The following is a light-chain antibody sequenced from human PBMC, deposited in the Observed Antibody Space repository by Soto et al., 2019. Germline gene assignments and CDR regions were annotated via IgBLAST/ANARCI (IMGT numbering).Light chain of an antibody. V-gene: IGKV1-5*01. CDR3: QQYNHYYS. CDR2: GGS. Sequence: DIQLTQSPSTLSACVGDRVTITCRASQSIDKWLAWYQQKLGKAPELLIHGGSSLESGVPSRFSGSGSGTEFTLTITSLQPDDFATYYCQQYNHYYSFGQGTKVDIK. J-gene: IGKJ2*03. CDR1: QSIDKW.